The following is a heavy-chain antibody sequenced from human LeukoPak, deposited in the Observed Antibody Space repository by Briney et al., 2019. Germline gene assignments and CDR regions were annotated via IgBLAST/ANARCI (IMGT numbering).Heavy chain of an antibody. CDR1: GGTFSSYA. V-gene: IGHV1-69*05. J-gene: IGHJ4*02. D-gene: IGHD6-6*01. CDR3: ARTTAGYSSSSSYDY. CDR2: IIPIFGTA. Sequence: SVKVSCKASGGTFSSYAISWVRQAPGQGLERMGGIIPIFGTANYAQKFQGRVTITTDESTSTAYMELSSLRSEDTAVYYCARTTAGYSSSSSYDYWGQGTLVTVSS.